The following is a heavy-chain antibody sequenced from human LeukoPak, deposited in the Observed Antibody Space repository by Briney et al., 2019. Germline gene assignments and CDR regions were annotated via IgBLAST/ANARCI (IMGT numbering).Heavy chain of an antibody. Sequence: NPSETLSLTCAVYGGSFSGYYWSWIRQPPGKGLEWIGEINHSGSTNYNPSLKSRVTISVDTSKNQFSLKLSSVTAADTAVYYCARVGGDTSGSYFDYWGQGTLVTVSS. CDR3: ARVGGDTSGSYFDY. CDR2: INHSGST. V-gene: IGHV4-34*01. D-gene: IGHD3-3*01. J-gene: IGHJ4*02. CDR1: GGSFSGYY.